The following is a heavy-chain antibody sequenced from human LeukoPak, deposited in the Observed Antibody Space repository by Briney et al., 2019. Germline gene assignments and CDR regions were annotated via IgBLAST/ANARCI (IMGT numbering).Heavy chain of an antibody. Sequence: ASVKVSCKASGYTFTSYAMHWVRQAPGQRLEWMGWINAGNGNTKYSQKFQGRVTITKDTSASTAYMELSSLTFEDTAVYYCAKDDVTIFGMDVWGKGTTVTVSS. J-gene: IGHJ6*04. D-gene: IGHD3-3*01. CDR2: INAGNGNT. CDR3: AKDDVTIFGMDV. V-gene: IGHV1-3*01. CDR1: GYTFTSYA.